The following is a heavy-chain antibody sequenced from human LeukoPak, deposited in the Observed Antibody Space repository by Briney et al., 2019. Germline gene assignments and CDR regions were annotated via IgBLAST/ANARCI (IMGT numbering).Heavy chain of an antibody. CDR3: ARVSQYYYDSSGYYSPQTNYFDY. CDR2: IYYSGST. CDR1: GGSISSGDYY. V-gene: IGHV4-30-4*01. Sequence: SETQSLTCTVSGGSISSGDYYWSWIRQPPGKGLEWIGYIYYSGSTYYNPSLKSRVTISVDTSKNQFSLKLSSVTAADTAVYYCARVSQYYYDSSGYYSPQTNYFDYWGQGTLVTVSS. D-gene: IGHD3-22*01. J-gene: IGHJ4*02.